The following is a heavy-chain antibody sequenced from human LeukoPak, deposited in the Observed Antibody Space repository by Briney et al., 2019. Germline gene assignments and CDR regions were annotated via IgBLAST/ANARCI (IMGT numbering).Heavy chain of an antibody. V-gene: IGHV3-30-3*01. CDR1: GFTFSSYP. D-gene: IGHD3-3*01. Sequence: GGSLRLSCAASGFTFSSYPMPWVRQTPAKGLEWVAILSSDGVNKRYADSVRGRFTISRDNFKNTLYLQMSSMTAEDTAIYYCARDPGTIFDVLNYHFDSWGQGTLVTVSS. J-gene: IGHJ4*02. CDR2: LSSDGVNK. CDR3: ARDPGTIFDVLNYHFDS.